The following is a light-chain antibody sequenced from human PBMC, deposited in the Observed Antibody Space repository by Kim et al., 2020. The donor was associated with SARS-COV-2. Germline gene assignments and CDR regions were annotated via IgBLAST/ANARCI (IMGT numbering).Light chain of an antibody. CDR1: SSNIVSNT. CDR3: AAWDDSLNARV. CDR2: SNN. J-gene: IGLJ3*02. V-gene: IGLV1-44*01. Sequence: QSVLTQPPSASGTPGQRVTISCSGSSSNIVSNTVNWYQQLPGTAPKLLIYSNNQRPSGVPDRFSGSKSGTSASLAISGLQSEDEADYYCAAWDDSLNARVFGGGTQLTVL.